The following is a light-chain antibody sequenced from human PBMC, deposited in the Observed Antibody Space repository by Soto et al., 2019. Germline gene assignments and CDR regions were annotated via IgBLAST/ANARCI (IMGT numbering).Light chain of an antibody. J-gene: IGLJ2*01. CDR1: SSNIGNNY. Sequence: QSVLTQPPTVSAAPGQKVHISCSGSSSNIGNNYVSWYQQLPGTAPKLLIYDNNKRPSGIPDRFSGSKSGTSATLGVTGLQTGDEADYYCETWDSSLSAVVFGGGTKLTVL. CDR3: ETWDSSLSAVV. CDR2: DNN. V-gene: IGLV1-51*01.